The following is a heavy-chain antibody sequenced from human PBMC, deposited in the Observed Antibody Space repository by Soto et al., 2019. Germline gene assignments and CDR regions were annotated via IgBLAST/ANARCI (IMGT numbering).Heavy chain of an antibody. J-gene: IGHJ4*02. D-gene: IGHD1-20*01. Sequence: QVQLVQSGAEVKKPGSSVKVSCKASGGTFSSYAISWVRQAPGQGLEWMGGIIPIFGTANYAQKFQGSVTITADKSTSTAYMELSSLRSEDTAVYYCAREANWNDVNYVDYWGQGTLVTVSA. CDR2: IIPIFGTA. CDR1: GGTFSSYA. CDR3: AREANWNDVNYVDY. V-gene: IGHV1-69*06.